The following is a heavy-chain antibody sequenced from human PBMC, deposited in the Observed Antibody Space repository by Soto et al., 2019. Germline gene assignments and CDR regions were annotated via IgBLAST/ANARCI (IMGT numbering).Heavy chain of an antibody. V-gene: IGHV5-51*01. Sequence: GESLKISCKGSGYSFTSYWIGWVRQMPGKGLEWMGIIYPGDSDTRYSPSFQGQVTISADKSISTAYLQWSSLKASDTAMYYCARTAAAGNYYYGVDVCGQETTVTVAS. CDR3: ARTAAAGNYYYGVDV. CDR1: GYSFTSYW. J-gene: IGHJ6*02. D-gene: IGHD6-13*01. CDR2: IYPGDSDT.